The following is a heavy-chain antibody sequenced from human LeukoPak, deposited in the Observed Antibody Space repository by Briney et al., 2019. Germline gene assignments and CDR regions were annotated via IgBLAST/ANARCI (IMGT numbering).Heavy chain of an antibody. V-gene: IGHV3-30*18. CDR2: ISYDGRNK. D-gene: IGHD2-15*01. J-gene: IGHJ4*02. Sequence: HPGGSLRLSCAASGFTFSSYGMHWVRQAPGKGLEWVAIISYDGRNKYYADSVKGRFTISRDNSKNTLYLQMNSLSAEDTAVYYCAKLLVLDDTFDYWGQGTLVTVSS. CDR3: AKLLVLDDTFDY. CDR1: GFTFSSYG.